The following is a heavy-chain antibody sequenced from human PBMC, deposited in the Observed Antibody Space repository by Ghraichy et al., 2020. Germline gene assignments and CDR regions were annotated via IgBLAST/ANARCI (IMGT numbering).Heavy chain of an antibody. D-gene: IGHD5-18*01. J-gene: IGHJ4*02. CDR2: ISYDGSNK. V-gene: IGHV3-30-3*01. CDR3: ARDLDTAMVHFDY. CDR1: GFTFSSYA. Sequence: GESLNISCAASGFTFSSYAMHWVRQAPGKGLEWVAVISYDGSNKYYADSVKGRFTISRDNSKNTLYLQMNSLRAEDTAVYYCARDLDTAMVHFDYWGQGTLVTVSS.